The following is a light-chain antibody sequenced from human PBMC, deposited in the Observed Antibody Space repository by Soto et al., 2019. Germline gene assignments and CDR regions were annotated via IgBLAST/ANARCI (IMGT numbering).Light chain of an antibody. Sequence: DIQMTQSPSTLSASVGDRVTITCRASQSISNGLAWYQQRPGKAPKLLIYDASTLESWVPSRFSGSGSGKEFTLTISGLRPDDFATYYCQQYNTYSYTFGQGTKLEIK. J-gene: IGKJ2*01. CDR2: DAS. V-gene: IGKV1-5*01. CDR1: QSISNG. CDR3: QQYNTYSYT.